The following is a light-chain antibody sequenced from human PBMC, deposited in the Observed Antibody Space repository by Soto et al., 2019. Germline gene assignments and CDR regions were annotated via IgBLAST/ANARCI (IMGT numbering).Light chain of an antibody. Sequence: DIQMTQSPSTLSASVGDRVTITCRASQSITSWLAWYQQKPGKAPKLLIYRASSLESGVPSRFSGSGSETEFTLTISSLQPDDFATYYCQQYYSYPTFGHGTKVEIK. CDR1: QSITSW. CDR3: QQYYSYPT. J-gene: IGKJ1*01. V-gene: IGKV1-5*03. CDR2: RAS.